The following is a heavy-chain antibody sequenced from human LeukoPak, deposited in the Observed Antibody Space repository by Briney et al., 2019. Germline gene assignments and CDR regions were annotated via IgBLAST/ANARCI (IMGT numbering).Heavy chain of an antibody. J-gene: IGHJ4*02. CDR2: ISAYSGNT. CDR3: ARTPVWFGELPNDY. Sequence: ASVKVSCKASGYTFTSYGISWVRQAPGQGLEWMGWISAYSGNTNYAQKLQGRVTMTTDTSTSTAYMELRSLRSDDTAVYYCARTPVWFGELPNDYWGQGTLVTVSS. V-gene: IGHV1-18*04. CDR1: GYTFTSYG. D-gene: IGHD3-10*01.